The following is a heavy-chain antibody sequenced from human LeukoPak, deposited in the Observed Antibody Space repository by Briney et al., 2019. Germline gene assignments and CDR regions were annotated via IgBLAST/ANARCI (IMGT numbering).Heavy chain of an antibody. J-gene: IGHJ4*02. CDR1: GFSFDDYA. Sequence: PGRSLRLSCAASGFSFDDYAMHWVRQAPGKGGEGVAGISWNSGSIGYADSVKGRFTISRDNAKNSLYLQMNSLRAEDTALYYCAKVGSYYYGSGPRYFDYWGQGTLVTVSS. CDR3: AKVGSYYYGSGPRYFDY. D-gene: IGHD3-10*01. V-gene: IGHV3-9*01. CDR2: ISWNSGSI.